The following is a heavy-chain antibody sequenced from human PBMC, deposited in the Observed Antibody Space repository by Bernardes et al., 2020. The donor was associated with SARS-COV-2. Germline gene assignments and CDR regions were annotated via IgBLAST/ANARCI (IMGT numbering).Heavy chain of an antibody. CDR1: GFTFSSYA. J-gene: IGHJ4*02. D-gene: IGHD3-3*01. Sequence: GGSLRLSCAASGFTFSSYAMHWVRQAPGKGLEWVAVISYDGSNKYYADSVKGRFTISRDNSKNTLYLQMNSLRAEDTAVYYCAREPYDFWSATPQGYFDYWGQGTLVTVSS. CDR3: AREPYDFWSATPQGYFDY. CDR2: ISYDGSNK. V-gene: IGHV3-30*04.